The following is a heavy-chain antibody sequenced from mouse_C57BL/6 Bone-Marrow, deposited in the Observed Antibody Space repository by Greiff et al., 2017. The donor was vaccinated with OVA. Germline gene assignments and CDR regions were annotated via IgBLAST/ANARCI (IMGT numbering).Heavy chain of an antibody. V-gene: IGHV1-50*01. CDR2: IDPSDSYT. J-gene: IGHJ3*01. CDR3: ARVAFITTHAWFAY. Sequence: QVQLQQPGAELVKPGASVKLSCKASGYTFTSYWMQWVKQRPGQGLEWIGEIDPSDSYTNYNQKFKGKATLTVDTSSSTAYMQLSRLTSEDSAVYYCARVAFITTHAWFAYWGQGTLVTVSA. CDR1: GYTFTSYW. D-gene: IGHD1-2*01.